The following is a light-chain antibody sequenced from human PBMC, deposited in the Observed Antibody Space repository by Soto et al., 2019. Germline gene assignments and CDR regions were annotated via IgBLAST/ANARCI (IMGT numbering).Light chain of an antibody. CDR2: AAS. CDR1: QGISNY. J-gene: IGKJ3*01. CDR3: QKYNGAPVT. V-gene: IGKV1-27*01. Sequence: DIQMTQSPSSLSASVGDRVTLTCRATQGISNYLAWYQQKPGKVPKLLIYAASTLQSGVPSRFSGSGSGTDFTLTIGSLQPEDVATYYCQKYNGAPVTFVPGTKVDVK.